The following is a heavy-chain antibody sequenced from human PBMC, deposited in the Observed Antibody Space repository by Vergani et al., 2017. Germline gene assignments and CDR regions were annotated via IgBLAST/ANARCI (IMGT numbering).Heavy chain of an antibody. V-gene: IGHV4-61*02. D-gene: IGHD2/OR15-2a*01. J-gene: IGHJ2*01. CDR3: ARVFSPSALWYLDL. Sequence: QVQLQESGPGLVKPSQTLSLTCTVSGDSIDSVSYYWTWIRQPAGKGLEWIGRIYASGNTNYNPSLRSRILMSMDTSKNQISLNLTSVTAPDSAVYYCARVFSPSALWYLDLWGRGTLVTVSS. CDR2: IYASGNT. CDR1: GDSIDSVSYY.